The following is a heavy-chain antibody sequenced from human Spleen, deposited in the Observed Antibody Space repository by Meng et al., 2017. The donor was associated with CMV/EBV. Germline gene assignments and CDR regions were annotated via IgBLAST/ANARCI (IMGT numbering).Heavy chain of an antibody. CDR1: GGSVTSGSYY. J-gene: IGHJ4*02. D-gene: IGHD1-7*01. V-gene: IGHV4-61*01. CDR2: IYYSGST. CDR3: AREHPELQFDY. Sequence: GSLRLSCTVSGGSVTSGSYYWTWVRQPPGKGLEWIGYIYYSGSTKYNPSLKSRVTISVDTSKNQFSLKLSSVTAADTAVYYCAREHPELQFDYWGQGTLVTVSS.